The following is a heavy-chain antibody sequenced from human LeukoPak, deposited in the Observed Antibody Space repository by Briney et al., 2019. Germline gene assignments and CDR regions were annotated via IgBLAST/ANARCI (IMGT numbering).Heavy chain of an antibody. CDR3: TAGTGRSDFDY. J-gene: IGHJ4*02. V-gene: IGHV3-15*01. D-gene: IGHD3/OR15-3a*01. CDR1: GFTLSNAW. Sequence: GGSLRPSCAASGFTLSNAWVSWVRQAPGRGLEWVGRIKRKGDDGTIDYAAPVKGRLSISRDDSKNALYLQMNSLKGEDTAVYYCTAGTGRSDFDYWGQGTLVTVSS. CDR2: IKRKGDDGTI.